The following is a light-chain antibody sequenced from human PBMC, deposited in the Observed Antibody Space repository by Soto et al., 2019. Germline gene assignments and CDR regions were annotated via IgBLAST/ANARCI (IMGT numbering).Light chain of an antibody. Sequence: IQMTQSPSTLSASVGDRVTITCRASQSVDNWLAWFQQKPGKAPKVLIYKASNLESGVPSRFSGSGSGTEFTLTISSLQSDDFATYYCQHYTGYPWTFGQGTKVEIK. V-gene: IGKV1-5*03. CDR2: KAS. CDR3: QHYTGYPWT. CDR1: QSVDNW. J-gene: IGKJ1*01.